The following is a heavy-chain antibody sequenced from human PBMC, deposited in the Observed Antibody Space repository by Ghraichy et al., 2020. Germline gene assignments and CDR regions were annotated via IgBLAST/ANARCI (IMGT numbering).Heavy chain of an antibody. Sequence: SETLSLTCTVSGGSISSSSYYWGWIRQPPGKGLEWIGSIYYSGTTYYNPSLKSRVTISVATSKNQFSLKLSSVTAADTAVYSCARLIPQRFLEWVDYFDYWGQGTLVTVSS. CDR2: IYYSGTT. CDR1: GGSISSSSYY. V-gene: IGHV4-39*01. CDR3: ARLIPQRFLEWVDYFDY. J-gene: IGHJ4*02. D-gene: IGHD3-3*01.